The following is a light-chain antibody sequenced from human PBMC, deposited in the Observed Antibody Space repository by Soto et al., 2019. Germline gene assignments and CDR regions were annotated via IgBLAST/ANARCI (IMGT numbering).Light chain of an antibody. Sequence: AIQMTQSPSSLSASVGDRVTITCRASQDIRKDLAWYQQKPGKAPQILIYGASTLQTGVASRFSGSGSATDFTLTISSLQPEDSAAYYCQQSYNVPYTFGQGTRLEIK. CDR1: QDIRKD. V-gene: IGKV1-6*01. CDR2: GAS. CDR3: QQSYNVPYT. J-gene: IGKJ2*01.